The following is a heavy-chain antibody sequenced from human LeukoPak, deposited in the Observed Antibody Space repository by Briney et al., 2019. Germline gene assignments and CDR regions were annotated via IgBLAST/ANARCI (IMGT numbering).Heavy chain of an antibody. V-gene: IGHV3-23*01. D-gene: IGHD2-15*01. CDR1: GFTFSSYA. J-gene: IGHJ4*02. CDR2: ISGSGGST. Sequence: PGGSLRLSCAASGFTFSSYAMSWVRQAPGKGLEWVSAISGSGGSTYYADSVKGRFTISRDNSKNTLYLQMNSLRAEDTAVYYCAKDLLGTPRYCSGGSCYPKDYWGQGTLVTVSS. CDR3: AKDLLGTPRYCSGGSCYPKDY.